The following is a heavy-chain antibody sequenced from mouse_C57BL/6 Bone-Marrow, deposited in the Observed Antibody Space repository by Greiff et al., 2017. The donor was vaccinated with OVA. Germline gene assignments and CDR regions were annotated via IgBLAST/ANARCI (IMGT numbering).Heavy chain of an antibody. CDR3: ARDYGSDYAMDY. CDR1: GYTFTSYW. D-gene: IGHD1-1*01. J-gene: IGHJ4*01. Sequence: VKLMESGAELVKPGASVKLSCKASGYTFTSYWMHWVKQRPGQGLEWIGMIHPNSGSTNYNEKFKSKATLTVDKSSSTAYMQLSSLTSEDSAVYYCARDYGSDYAMDYWGQGTSVTVSS. CDR2: IHPNSGST. V-gene: IGHV1-64*01.